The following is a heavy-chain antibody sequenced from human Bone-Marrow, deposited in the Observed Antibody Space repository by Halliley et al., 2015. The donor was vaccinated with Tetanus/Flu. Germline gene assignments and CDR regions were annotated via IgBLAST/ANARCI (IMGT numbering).Heavy chain of an antibody. J-gene: IGHJ4*02. CDR2: IIPMVGVV. D-gene: IGHD1-7*01. Sequence: IIPMVGVVKYAQKFQGRVTITADKSTSTGYMELSSLRSEDTAVYYCAREDSNWKYEGACFDYWGQGTLVTVSS. CDR3: AREDSNWKYEGACFDY. V-gene: IGHV1-69*04.